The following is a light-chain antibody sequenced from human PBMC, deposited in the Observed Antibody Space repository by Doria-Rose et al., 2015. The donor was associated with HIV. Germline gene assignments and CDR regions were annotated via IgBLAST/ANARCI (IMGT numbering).Light chain of an antibody. J-gene: IGKJ2*01. CDR2: LGS. CDR3: MQALQTPYT. V-gene: IGKV2-28*01. Sequence: EIVLTQSPLSLPVTPGQPASISCRSSQSLLHTIGYNYLDWYLQEPGQSPQLLIYLGSNRASGVPDRFSGSGSGTDFTLKISRVEAEDVGVYYCMQALQTPYTFGQGTKLEIK. CDR1: QSLLHTIGYNY.